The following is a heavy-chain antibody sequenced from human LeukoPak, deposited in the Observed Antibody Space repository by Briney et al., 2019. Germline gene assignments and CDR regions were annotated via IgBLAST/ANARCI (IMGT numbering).Heavy chain of an antibody. CDR2: IYSSGST. CDR1: GXSITTYY. V-gene: IGHV4-59*01. CDR3: ARVGSGYSYGYIDY. D-gene: IGHD5-18*01. J-gene: IGHJ4*02. Sequence: SETLSLTCTVSGXSITTYYWSWIRQPPGKGLQWIGYIYSSGSTNYNPSLKSRVTISVDTSKDQFSLKLSSVTAADTAVYYCARVGSGYSYGYIDYWGQGTLVTVSS.